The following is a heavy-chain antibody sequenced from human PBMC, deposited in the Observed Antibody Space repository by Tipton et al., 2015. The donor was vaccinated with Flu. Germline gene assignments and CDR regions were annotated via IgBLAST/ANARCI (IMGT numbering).Heavy chain of an antibody. D-gene: IGHD2-15*01. V-gene: IGHV4-39*07. J-gene: IGHJ4*02. CDR1: GGSISSSSYH. CDR2: IFHSGTT. Sequence: TLSLTCTVSGGSISSSSYHWGWIRQPPGMGLEWIGSIFHSGTTYYDLSLQSRVTISLDTSKNQFSLKMKSVTVADTAVYYCTRQVEAATRSSSWGQGTLVTVSS. CDR3: TRQVEAATRSSS.